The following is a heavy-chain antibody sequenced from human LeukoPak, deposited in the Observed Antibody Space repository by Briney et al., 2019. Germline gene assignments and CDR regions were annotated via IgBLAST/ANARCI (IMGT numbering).Heavy chain of an antibody. Sequence: SVKVSCKASGGTFSKYTISWVRQAPGQGLEWMGGIIPIFGTANYAQKFQGRVTITADESTSTAYMELSSLRSEDTAVYYCAMGFGVVIINADYWGQGTLVTVSS. CDR2: IIPIFGTA. CDR3: AMGFGVVIINADY. V-gene: IGHV1-69*13. J-gene: IGHJ4*02. D-gene: IGHD3-3*01. CDR1: GGTFSKYT.